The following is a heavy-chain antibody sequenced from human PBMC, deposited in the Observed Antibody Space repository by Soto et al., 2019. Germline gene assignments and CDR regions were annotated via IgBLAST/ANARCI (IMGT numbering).Heavy chain of an antibody. Sequence: EVQLVESGGGLVQPGRSLRLSCAASGFTFDDYAMHWVRQAPGKGLEWVSGISWNSGSIGYADSVKGRFTISRDNAKNSLYLQMNSLRAEDTALYYCASHTYDSSGSHADYWGQGTLVTVSS. D-gene: IGHD3-22*01. V-gene: IGHV3-9*01. CDR3: ASHTYDSSGSHADY. CDR1: GFTFDDYA. CDR2: ISWNSGSI. J-gene: IGHJ4*02.